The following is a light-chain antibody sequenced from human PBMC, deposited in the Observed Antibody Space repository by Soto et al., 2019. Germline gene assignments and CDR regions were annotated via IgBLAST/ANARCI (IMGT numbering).Light chain of an antibody. Sequence: QSALTKPPSASGSPGQSVTISCTGITRDVGGYNYVSWYQQHPGKAPKLMIYEVTKRPSGVPDRFSGSKSGNTASLTVSGLQAEDEADYYCSSYAGSNSVLFGGGTKLTVL. V-gene: IGLV2-8*01. CDR2: EVT. CDR1: TRDVGGYNY. CDR3: SSYAGSNSVL. J-gene: IGLJ2*01.